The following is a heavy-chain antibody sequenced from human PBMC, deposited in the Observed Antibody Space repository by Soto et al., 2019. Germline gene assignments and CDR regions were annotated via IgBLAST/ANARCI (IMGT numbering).Heavy chain of an antibody. J-gene: IGHJ4*02. D-gene: IGHD2-15*01. CDR2: MNPNSGNT. V-gene: IGHV1-8*01. Sequence: QVQLVQSGAEVKKPGASVKVSCKASGYTFTSYDINWVRQATGQGLEWMGWMNPNSGNTGYAQKFRVRVTRTRNTSISTAYMELSSLGAEDTDVYYCAREKYGGYFDYWGQGTLVTVSS. CDR1: GYTFTSYD. CDR3: AREKYGGYFDY.